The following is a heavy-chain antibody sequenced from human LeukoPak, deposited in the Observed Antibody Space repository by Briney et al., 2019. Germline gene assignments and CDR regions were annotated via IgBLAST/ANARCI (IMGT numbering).Heavy chain of an antibody. D-gene: IGHD3-10*01. CDR2: IIPIFGTA. V-gene: IGHV1-69*06. J-gene: IGHJ5*02. CDR3: ARSPDYGSGTGGWFDP. CDR1: GGTFSSYA. Sequence: SVKVSCKASGGTFSSYAISWVRQAPGQGLEWMGGIIPIFGTANYAQKFQGRVTITADKSTSTAYMELRSLRSDDTAVYYCARSPDYGSGTGGWFDPWGQGTLVTVSS.